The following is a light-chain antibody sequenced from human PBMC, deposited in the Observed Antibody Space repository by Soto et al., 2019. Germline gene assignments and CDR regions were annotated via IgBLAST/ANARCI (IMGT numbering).Light chain of an antibody. Sequence: SYEPTQPPSVSVSPGQTARITCSGDKLGEKFACWYQQKPGQSPVVVIYEDKKRPSAIPERFSGSNSGNTATLTISGTETMDEADYYCQTWDNSTVVFGGGTKLTVL. CDR2: EDK. CDR1: KLGEKF. V-gene: IGLV3-1*01. CDR3: QTWDNSTVV. J-gene: IGLJ2*01.